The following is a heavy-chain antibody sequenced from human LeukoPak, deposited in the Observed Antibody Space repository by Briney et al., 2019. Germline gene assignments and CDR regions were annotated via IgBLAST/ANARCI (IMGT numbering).Heavy chain of an antibody. D-gene: IGHD3-10*01. J-gene: IGHJ4*02. CDR1: GFTFSSYW. V-gene: IGHV3-7*01. Sequence: GGSLRLSCASSGFTFSSYWMTWVRQAPGKGLEWVGNINQGGSDKYYVDSVKGRFTISRDNAKNSLYLQMNSLRAEDTAVYYCARDYYASGSHDYWAREPWSPSPQ. CDR2: INQGGSDK. CDR3: ARDYYASGSHDY.